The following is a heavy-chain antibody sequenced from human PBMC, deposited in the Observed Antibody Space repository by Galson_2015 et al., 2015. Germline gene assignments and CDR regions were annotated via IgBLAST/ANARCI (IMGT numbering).Heavy chain of an antibody. Sequence: SLRLCCEVSGFPFTDYSMSWVRQAPGQGVEWVSFISSTSDYIHYGDSVRGRFSISRDNSENSLYLQMNSLRAEDTAVYYCARQILDYDFWSGYYPTNFDYWGQGTLVTVSS. CDR1: GFPFTDYS. V-gene: IGHV3-21*01. CDR3: ARQILDYDFWSGYYPTNFDY. D-gene: IGHD3-3*01. CDR2: ISSTSDYI. J-gene: IGHJ4*02.